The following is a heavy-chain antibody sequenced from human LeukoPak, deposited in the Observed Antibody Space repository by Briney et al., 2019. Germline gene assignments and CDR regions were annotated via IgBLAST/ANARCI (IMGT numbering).Heavy chain of an antibody. J-gene: IGHJ6*02. CDR3: ARAKDIVVVPAAVWADKYYYYGMDV. Sequence: GASVKVSCKASGYTFTSYYMHWVRQAPGQGLEWMGIINPSGGSTSYAQKFQGRVTMTRDTSTSTVYMELSSLRSEDTAVYYCARAKDIVVVPAAVWADKYYYYGMDVWGQGTTVTVSS. D-gene: IGHD2-2*01. V-gene: IGHV1-46*01. CDR1: GYTFTSYY. CDR2: INPSGGST.